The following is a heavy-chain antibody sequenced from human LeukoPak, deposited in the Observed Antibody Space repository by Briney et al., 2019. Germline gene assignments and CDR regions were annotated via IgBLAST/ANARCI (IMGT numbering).Heavy chain of an antibody. Sequence: SETLSLTCTVSGGSISSYYWSWIRQPPGKGLEWIGYIYYSGNTNYNPSLKSRVTISVDTSKNQFSLKLSSVTAADTAVYYCARHRDCGGDCLAFDIWGQGAMVTVSS. CDR1: GGSISSYY. CDR3: ARHRDCGGDCLAFDI. D-gene: IGHD2-21*02. V-gene: IGHV4-59*08. J-gene: IGHJ3*02. CDR2: IYYSGNT.